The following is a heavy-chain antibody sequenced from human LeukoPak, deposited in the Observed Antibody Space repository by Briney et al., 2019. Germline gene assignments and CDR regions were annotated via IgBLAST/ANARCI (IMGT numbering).Heavy chain of an antibody. CDR2: INPNSGGT. CDR1: GYTFTGYY. V-gene: IGHV1-2*02. D-gene: IGHD6-13*01. Sequence: ASVKVACKASGYTFTGYYMHWVRQAPGQGLEWMGWINPNSGGTNYAQKFQGRVTMTRDTSISTAYMELSRLRSDDTAVYYCARGASSSWCSRGIDYWGQGTLVTVSS. J-gene: IGHJ4*02. CDR3: ARGASSSWCSRGIDY.